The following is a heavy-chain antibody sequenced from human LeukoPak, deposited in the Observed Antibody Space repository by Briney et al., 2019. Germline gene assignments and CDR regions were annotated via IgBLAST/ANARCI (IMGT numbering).Heavy chain of an antibody. CDR2: IIPIFGTA. CDR1: GGTFSSYA. CDR3: ARGGRGGHYYGSGNYFDY. D-gene: IGHD3-10*01. Sequence: SVKVSCKASGGTFSSYAISWVRQAPGQGLEWMGGIIPIFGTANYAQKFQGRVTITADESTSTAYMELSSPRSEDTAVYYCARGGRGGHYYGSGNYFDYWGQGTLVTVSS. J-gene: IGHJ4*02. V-gene: IGHV1-69*13.